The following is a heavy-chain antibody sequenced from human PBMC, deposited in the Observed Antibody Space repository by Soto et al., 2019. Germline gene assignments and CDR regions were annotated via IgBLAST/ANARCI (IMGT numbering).Heavy chain of an antibody. Sequence: GASVKVSCKASGYTFTSYDINWVRQATGQGLEWMGWMNPNSGNTGYAQKCQGRVTMTRNTSISTAYMELSSLRSEDTAVYYCARGAPSNVLLWFGELIYWGQGTLVTVSS. CDR1: GYTFTSYD. J-gene: IGHJ4*02. V-gene: IGHV1-8*01. CDR3: ARGAPSNVLLWFGELIY. D-gene: IGHD3-10*01. CDR2: MNPNSGNT.